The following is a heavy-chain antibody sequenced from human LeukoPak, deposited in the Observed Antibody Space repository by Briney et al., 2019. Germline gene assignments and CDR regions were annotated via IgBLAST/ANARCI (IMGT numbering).Heavy chain of an antibody. Sequence: PGGSLRLSCAASGFTFSTYAMSWVRQAPGKGLEWVSGLSASGGSTYYADSVKGRFTISRDNSKNTLYLQMNSLRAEDTAVYYCAKSVGGINHAFHIWGQGTTVTVSP. D-gene: IGHD1-14*01. CDR3: AKSVGGINHAFHI. CDR2: LSASGGST. J-gene: IGHJ3*02. V-gene: IGHV3-23*01. CDR1: GFTFSTYA.